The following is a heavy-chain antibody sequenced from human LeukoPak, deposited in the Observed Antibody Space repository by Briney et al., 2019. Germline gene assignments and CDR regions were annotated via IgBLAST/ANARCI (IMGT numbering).Heavy chain of an antibody. J-gene: IGHJ4*02. Sequence: GGSLRLSCAASGFTFSSYAMHWVRQAPGKGLEWVSAISGSGGSTYYADSVKGRFTISRDNSKNTLYLQMNGLRAEDTAVYYCAKVSIAVAGPLDYWGQGTLVTVSS. CDR2: ISGSGGST. V-gene: IGHV3-23*01. CDR3: AKVSIAVAGPLDY. D-gene: IGHD6-19*01. CDR1: GFTFSSYA.